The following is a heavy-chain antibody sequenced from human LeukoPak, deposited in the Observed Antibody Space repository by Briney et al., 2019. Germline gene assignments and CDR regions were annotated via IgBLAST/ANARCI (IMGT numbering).Heavy chain of an antibody. J-gene: IGHJ6*02. D-gene: IGHD3-22*01. CDR1: GFTFSSYG. V-gene: IGHV3-30*03. CDR2: ISYDGSNK. CDR3: ARERLFYDSSGYYINYYYYGMDV. Sequence: GGSLRLSCAASGFTFSSYGMHWVRQAPGKGLEWVAVISYDGSNKYYADSVKGRFTISRDNSKNTLYLQMNSLRAEDTAVYYCARERLFYDSSGYYINYYYYGMDVWGQGTTVTVSS.